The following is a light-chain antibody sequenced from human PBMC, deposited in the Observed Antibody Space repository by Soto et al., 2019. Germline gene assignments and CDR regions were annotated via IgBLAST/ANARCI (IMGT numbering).Light chain of an antibody. J-gene: IGLJ2*01. CDR2: STN. V-gene: IGLV1-44*01. CDR1: SSNIGSNT. Sequence: HSVLTQPPSASGTPGQRVTISCSGSSSNIGSNTVNWYQHLPGTAPKVLIHSTNQRPSGVPDRFSASKSGTSASLAISGLQSEDEADYYCAAWDDSLNGVLFGGGTKLTVL. CDR3: AAWDDSLNGVL.